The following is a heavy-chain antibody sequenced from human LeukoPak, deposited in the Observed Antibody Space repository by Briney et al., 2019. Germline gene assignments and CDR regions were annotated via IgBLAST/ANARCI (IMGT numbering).Heavy chain of an antibody. CDR2: IYRGGST. CDR3: AKDSGYYQPYFDY. J-gene: IGHJ4*02. Sequence: GGSLRLSCAASGFTVSSNYMSWVRQAPGKGLEWVSVIYRGGSTYYADSVKGRFTISRDNSKNTLYLQMNSLRAEDTAVYYCAKDSGYYQPYFDYWGQGTLVTVSS. CDR1: GFTVSSNY. V-gene: IGHV3-53*01. D-gene: IGHD3-22*01.